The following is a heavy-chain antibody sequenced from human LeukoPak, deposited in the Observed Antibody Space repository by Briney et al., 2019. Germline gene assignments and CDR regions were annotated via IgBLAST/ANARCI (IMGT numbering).Heavy chain of an antibody. CDR1: GYNFFHYG. CDR2: IRPDDGKK. CDR3: ARDRSNSDY. J-gene: IGHJ4*02. D-gene: IGHD6-13*01. Sequence: ASVKVSCKASGYNFFHYGISWVRQAPGQGLEWMGWIRPDDGKKNYAQDFQGRVAMTTDTSTSTAYMELRSLTSDDTAVYYCARDRSNSDYWGQGTLVTASS. V-gene: IGHV1-18*01.